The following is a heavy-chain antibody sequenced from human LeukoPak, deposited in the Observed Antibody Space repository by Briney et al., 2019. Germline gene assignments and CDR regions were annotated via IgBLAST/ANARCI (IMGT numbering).Heavy chain of an antibody. CDR2: INNSSSTI. D-gene: IGHD2-21*01. CDR3: ARVKGAYSFDY. J-gene: IGHJ4*02. V-gene: IGHV3-48*04. Sequence: GGSLRLSCAASGSSFSSYIMNWVRQAPGKGLEWVSYINNSSSTIYYADSVEGRFTISRDNAKNSLYLQMNSLRAEDTAVYYCARVKGAYSFDYSGQGTLVTVSS. CDR1: GSSFSSYI.